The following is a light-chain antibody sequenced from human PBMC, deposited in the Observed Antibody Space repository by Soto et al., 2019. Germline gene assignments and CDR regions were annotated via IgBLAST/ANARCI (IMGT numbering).Light chain of an antibody. CDR1: QSVSSN. CDR2: GAS. J-gene: IGKJ4*01. CDR3: QQYGSSALT. V-gene: IGKV3-20*01. Sequence: EIVLTQSPATLSVSPGDRATLSCRASQSVSSNLAWYQQKPGQAPRLLIYGASSRATGIPDKFSGSGSGTDFTLTISRLEPEDFAVYYCQQYGSSALTFGGGTKVDIK.